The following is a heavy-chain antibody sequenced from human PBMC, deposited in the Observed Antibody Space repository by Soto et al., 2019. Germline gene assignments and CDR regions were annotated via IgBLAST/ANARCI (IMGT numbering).Heavy chain of an antibody. Sequence: VQLVESGGGLIQPGGSLRLSCEASGFSVSSSHMIWVRQAPGKGLEWVSVIYSGGPTYYAVSVKGRFTISRDRSKNTVYLQMHSLRSKDTAVYHCAKLGPYGSESYSFRYNWLDPWGQGTLVTVSS. CDR2: IYSGGPT. J-gene: IGHJ5*02. CDR1: GFSVSSSH. V-gene: IGHV3-53*01. D-gene: IGHD3-10*01. CDR3: AKLGPYGSESYSFRYNWLDP.